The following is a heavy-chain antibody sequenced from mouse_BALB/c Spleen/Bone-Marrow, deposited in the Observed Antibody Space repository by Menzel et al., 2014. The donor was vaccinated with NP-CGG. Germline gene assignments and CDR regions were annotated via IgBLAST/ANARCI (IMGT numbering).Heavy chain of an antibody. D-gene: IGHD2-3*01. CDR2: IWGGGGT. Sequence: QVQLKDSGPGLVSPSQHLSIPCTVSGFSLSRYNIHWIRQPPGKGLEWLGMIWGGGGTDHNSALKSRLRISKDNSKSQIFLKINSLQIDDTAMYYCARKDGGYYVMDYWGQGTSVTVSS. V-gene: IGHV2-6-4*01. J-gene: IGHJ4*01. CDR3: ARKDGGYYVMDY. CDR1: GFSLSRYN.